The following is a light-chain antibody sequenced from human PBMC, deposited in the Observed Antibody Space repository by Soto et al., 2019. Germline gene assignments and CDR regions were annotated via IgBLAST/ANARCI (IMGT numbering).Light chain of an antibody. V-gene: IGLV2-8*01. CDR3: QSYYSSDVV. Sequence: QSALTQPPSASGSPGQSVTISCTGTSSDVGKYDYVSWFQHHPGKAPKLIIYEVSKRPSGVPDRFSGSKSGSTASLTVSGLQTEDEADYFCQSYYSSDVVFGGGTKLTVL. J-gene: IGLJ2*01. CDR2: EVS. CDR1: SSDVGKYDY.